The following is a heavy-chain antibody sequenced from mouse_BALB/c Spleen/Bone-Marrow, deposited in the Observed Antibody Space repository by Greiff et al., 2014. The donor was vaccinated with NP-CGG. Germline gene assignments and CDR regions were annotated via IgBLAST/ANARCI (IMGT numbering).Heavy chain of an antibody. CDR1: GFTFSDYY. D-gene: IGHD2-4*01. CDR2: ISDGGSYT. Sequence: EVMLVESGGGLVKPGGSLKLSCAASGFTFSDYYMYWVRQTPEKRLEWVATISDGGSYTYYPDSVKGRFPISRDNAKNNLYLQMSSLKSEDTAMYYCARVSYDYFDYWGQGTTLTVSS. J-gene: IGHJ2*01. V-gene: IGHV5-4*02. CDR3: ARVSYDYFDY.